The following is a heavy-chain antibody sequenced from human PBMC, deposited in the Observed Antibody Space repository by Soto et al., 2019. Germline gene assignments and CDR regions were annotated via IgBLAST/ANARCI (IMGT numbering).Heavy chain of an antibody. CDR2: IYPGDSDT. V-gene: IGHV5-51*03. Sequence: GESLKISCEGSGYSFTSYWIGWVRQMPGKGLEWMGIIYPGDSDTRYSPSFQGQVTISADKSISTAYLQWDSLKASDTAMYYCAGSAVWGTSYPDYWGQGTLVTVSS. J-gene: IGHJ4*02. CDR1: GYSFTSYW. CDR3: AGSAVWGTSYPDY. D-gene: IGHD3-16*01.